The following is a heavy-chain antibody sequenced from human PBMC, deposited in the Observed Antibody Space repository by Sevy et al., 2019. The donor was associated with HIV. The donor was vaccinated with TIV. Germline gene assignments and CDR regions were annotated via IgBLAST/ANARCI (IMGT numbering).Heavy chain of an antibody. D-gene: IGHD5-12*01. CDR2: IKCKTDGGTI. CDR3: ITDPGYRGYDEEVINYYYYGMDV. CDR1: GFTLSSAS. J-gene: IGHJ6*02. Sequence: GGSLRLSCAASGFTLSSASMSWVRLAPGKGLEWVGRIKCKTDGGTIDYAAPVKGRFTISREDSKNTLYLQMNSLKTEDTAVYYCITDPGYRGYDEEVINYYYYGMDVWGQGSTVTVSS. V-gene: IGHV3-15*01.